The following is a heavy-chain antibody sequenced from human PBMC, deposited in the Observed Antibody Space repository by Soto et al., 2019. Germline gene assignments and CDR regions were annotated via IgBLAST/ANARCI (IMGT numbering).Heavy chain of an antibody. CDR3: ARDGGIAMVRGPLGGGFLDY. J-gene: IGHJ4*02. CDR1: GFTFTSYA. Sequence: QVQVVESGGGVVQPGRSLGLSCAASGFTFTSYALHWVRQAPGKGLEWVAVISYDGSNKYYADSVKGRFTISRDNSKNTLYLQRNSLRTEDTAVYYCARDGGIAMVRGPLGGGFLDYWGQGTLVTVSS. CDR2: ISYDGSNK. D-gene: IGHD3-10*01. V-gene: IGHV3-30-3*01.